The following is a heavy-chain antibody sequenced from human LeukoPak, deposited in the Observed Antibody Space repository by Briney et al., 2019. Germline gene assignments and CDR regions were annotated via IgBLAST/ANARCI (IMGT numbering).Heavy chain of an antibody. Sequence: GGSLRLSCAASGFTFSSSAMSWVRQAPGKGLEWVSAISNNGGYTYYADSVKGRFTISRDNSKNTLYLQMNSLRAEDTAVYFCAKSRAMVSNFDYWGQGTLVTVSS. D-gene: IGHD5-18*01. J-gene: IGHJ4*02. CDR2: ISNNGGYT. V-gene: IGHV3-23*01. CDR1: GFTFSSSA. CDR3: AKSRAMVSNFDY.